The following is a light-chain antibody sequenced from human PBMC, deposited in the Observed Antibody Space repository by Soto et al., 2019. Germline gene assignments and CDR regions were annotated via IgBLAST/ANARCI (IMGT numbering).Light chain of an antibody. V-gene: IGKV3-20*01. J-gene: IGKJ1*01. Sequence: EIVLTQSPGTLSLSPGERATLSCRASQSVSSSFLAWYQQKPGQAPRLLIFAASSRASGIPDRFSGSESGTDFTLTISRLEPEDFAVYYCQQYGSSPWTFGQGTKVEIK. CDR1: QSVSSSF. CDR2: AAS. CDR3: QQYGSSPWT.